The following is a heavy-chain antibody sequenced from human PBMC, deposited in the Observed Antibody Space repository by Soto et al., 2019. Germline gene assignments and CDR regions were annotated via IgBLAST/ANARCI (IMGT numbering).Heavy chain of an antibody. V-gene: IGHV3-23*01. J-gene: IGHJ6*03. CDR2: ISGSGGST. CDR1: GFTFSSYG. D-gene: IGHD3-10*01. CDR3: AKGGYYGSGCYPSYYYYLDV. Sequence: GESLRLSCASSGFTFSSYGMSWVRQAPGKGLEWVSTISGSGGSTHYADSVRGRFTISRDNSKNTLYLQMISLRVDDTAVYYCAKGGYYGSGCYPSYYYYLDVWAKGATVTVSS.